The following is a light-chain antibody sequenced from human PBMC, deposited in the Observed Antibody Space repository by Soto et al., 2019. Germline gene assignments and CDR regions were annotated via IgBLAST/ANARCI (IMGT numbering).Light chain of an antibody. Sequence: EIVMTQSPATLSVSPGERATLSCRASQRVSHNLAWYQKKPGQAPRLLIYGASTRATGIPAMFSGSGSGTEFPLTISSLQSEDFAFYYCQQYNNLWTFGQGTRVEIK. CDR3: QQYNNLWT. CDR2: GAS. J-gene: IGKJ1*01. V-gene: IGKV3-15*01. CDR1: QRVSHN.